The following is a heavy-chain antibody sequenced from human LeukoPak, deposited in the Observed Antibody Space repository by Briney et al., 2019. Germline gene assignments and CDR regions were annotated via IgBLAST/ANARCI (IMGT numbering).Heavy chain of an antibody. V-gene: IGHV4-34*01. CDR3: ARGRQEVTMIVVVMSAASYYLDV. CDR2: INPSGTA. D-gene: IGHD3-22*01. J-gene: IGHJ6*03. CDR1: GGSFNGYS. Sequence: SETLSLTCAVYGGSFNGYSWNWIRRPPGKGLEWIGEINPSGTANYNPSLKSRVSLSVDSSKNQFSLKLSSVTAADTAVYYCARGRQEVTMIVVVMSAASYYLDVWGKGTTVAVS.